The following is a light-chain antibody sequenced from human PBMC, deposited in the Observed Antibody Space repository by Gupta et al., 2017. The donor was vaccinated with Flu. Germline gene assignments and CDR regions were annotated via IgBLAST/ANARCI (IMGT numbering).Light chain of an antibody. V-gene: IGKV3-20*01. J-gene: IGKJ2*01. CDR3: QQYGSSAKT. CDR1: QPVSSSY. Sequence: TLALSPREAPTLLCRANQPVSSSYLAWYQQKPGQPPRLLIYGASSRAPGIPDRFSGSGSGTDFTLTISSLEPEDVAVYYCQQYGSSAKTFGQGTKLEIK. CDR2: GAS.